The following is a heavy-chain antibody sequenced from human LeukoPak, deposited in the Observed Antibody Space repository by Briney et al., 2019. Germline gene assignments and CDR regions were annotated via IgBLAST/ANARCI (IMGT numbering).Heavy chain of an antibody. D-gene: IGHD7-27*01. CDR1: GYTFTSYA. J-gene: IGHJ4*02. CDR2: INAGNGNT. CDR3: ARTWGLRTSFDY. V-gene: IGHV1-3*03. Sequence: GASVKVSCKASGYTFTSYAMHWVRQAPGQRLEWMGWINAGNGNTKYSQEFQGRVTITRDTSASTAYMELSSLRSEDMAVYYCARTWGLRTSFDYWGQGTLVTVSS.